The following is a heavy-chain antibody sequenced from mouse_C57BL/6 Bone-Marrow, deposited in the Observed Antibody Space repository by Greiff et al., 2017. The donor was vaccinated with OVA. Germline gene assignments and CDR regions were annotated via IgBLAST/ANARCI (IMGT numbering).Heavy chain of an antibody. D-gene: IGHD1-1*01. CDR2: IDPANGNT. Sequence: VQLQQSVAELVRPGASVKLSCTASGFNIKNTYMHWVKQRPEQGLEWIGRIDPANGNTIYAPKFPGKATITADPSSNPAYLQLSSLTSDDTAIYYCARAHGSSELFDYWGQGTTLTVSS. CDR1: GFNIKNTY. CDR3: ARAHGSSELFDY. J-gene: IGHJ2*01. V-gene: IGHV14-3*01.